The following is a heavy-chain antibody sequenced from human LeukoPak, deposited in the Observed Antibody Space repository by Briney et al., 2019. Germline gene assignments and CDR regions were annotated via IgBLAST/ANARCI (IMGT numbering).Heavy chain of an antibody. Sequence: PGGSLRLSCAASGFTVSSYWMDWVRQARGKGLVWVSRINSDASSTSYADSVKGRFTISRDNAKNTLYLQINSLRADDTAVFYCAKDGGRAAAGTVDSWGQGALVTVSS. CDR1: GFTVSSYW. V-gene: IGHV3-74*01. J-gene: IGHJ4*02. CDR3: AKDGGRAAAGTVDS. D-gene: IGHD6-13*01. CDR2: INSDASST.